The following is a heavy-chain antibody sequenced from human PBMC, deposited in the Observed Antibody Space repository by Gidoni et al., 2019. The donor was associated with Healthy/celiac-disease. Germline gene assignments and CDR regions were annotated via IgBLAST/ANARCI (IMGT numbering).Heavy chain of an antibody. V-gene: IGHV6-1*01. D-gene: IGHD2-15*01. CDR2: TYYRAKWYN. Sequence: QVQLQQSGPGLVKPSQTLSLTCAISGDRVSSNRAAWNWIRQSPSRGLEWLGRTYYRAKWYNDYAESVKSRITINPDTSKNQFSLQLNYVTPEDTAVYYCAREIGGLGYCSGGSCYVFDYWGQGTLVTVSS. CDR1: GDRVSSNRAA. CDR3: AREIGGLGYCSGGSCYVFDY. J-gene: IGHJ4*02.